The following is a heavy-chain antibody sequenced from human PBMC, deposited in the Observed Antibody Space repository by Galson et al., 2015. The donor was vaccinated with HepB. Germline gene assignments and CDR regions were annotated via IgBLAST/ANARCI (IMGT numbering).Heavy chain of an antibody. V-gene: IGHV3-74*01. J-gene: IGHJ5*02. CDR1: GFTFSSYW. CDR3: ARDSARIAAAGLAWFDP. CDR2: INSDGSST. Sequence: SLRLSCAASGFTFSSYWMHWVRQAPGKGLVWVSRINSDGSSTSYADSVKGRFTISRDNAKNTLYLQMNSLRAEDTAVYYCARDSARIAAAGLAWFDPWGQGTLVTVSS. D-gene: IGHD6-13*01.